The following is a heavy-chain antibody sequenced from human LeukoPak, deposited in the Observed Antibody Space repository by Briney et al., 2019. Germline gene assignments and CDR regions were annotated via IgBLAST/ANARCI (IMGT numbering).Heavy chain of an antibody. CDR1: GYTFTSYY. J-gene: IGHJ3*02. V-gene: IGHV1-2*02. CDR2: INPNSGGT. D-gene: IGHD3-10*01. CDR3: ARDTGSGNDAFDI. Sequence: ASVKVSCKASGYTFTSYYMHWVRQAPGQGLEWMGWINPNSGGTNYAQKFQGRVTMTRDTSISTAYMELSRLRSDDTAVYYCARDTGSGNDAFDIWGQGTMVTVSS.